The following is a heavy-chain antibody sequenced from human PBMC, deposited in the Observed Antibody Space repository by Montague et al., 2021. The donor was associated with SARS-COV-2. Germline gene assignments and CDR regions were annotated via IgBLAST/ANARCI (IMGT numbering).Heavy chain of an antibody. CDR3: ARHGDSGYEPDGFHI. D-gene: IGHD5-12*01. CDR2: IHYSGST. J-gene: IGHJ3*02. CDR1: GGSISSRSYY. V-gene: IGHV4-39*01. Sequence: SETLSLTCTVSGGSISSRSYYWGWIRQSPGMGLEWTGSIHYSGSTFYNPSLKSRVTISVDTSKNQFSLRVSGVTAEDTTVHFCARHGDSGYEPDGFHIWGQGTRVTVSS.